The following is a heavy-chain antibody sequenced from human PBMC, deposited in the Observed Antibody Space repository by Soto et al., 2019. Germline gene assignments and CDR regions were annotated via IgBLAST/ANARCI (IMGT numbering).Heavy chain of an antibody. J-gene: IGHJ6*02. CDR1: GGSISSSSYY. D-gene: IGHD3-9*01. Sequence: PSETLSLTCTVSGGSISSSSYYWGWIRQPPGKGLEWIGSIYYSGSTYYNPSLKSRVTISVDTSKNQFSLKLSSVTAADTALFYCVILRKLTEYYYYGMDVWGQGTTVTVSS. V-gene: IGHV4-39*01. CDR3: VILRKLTEYYYYGMDV. CDR2: IYYSGST.